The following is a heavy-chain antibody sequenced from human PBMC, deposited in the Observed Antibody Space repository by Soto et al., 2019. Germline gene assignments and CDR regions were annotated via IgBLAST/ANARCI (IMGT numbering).Heavy chain of an antibody. J-gene: IGHJ2*01. CDR3: ARNRRPHWYFAL. Sequence: QVQLVESGGGVVQPGRSLRLSCAASGFTFSSYGMHWVRQAPGKGLEWVAVIWYDGSNKYYADSVKGRFTISRDNSKNTLYLQMNSLRAEDTAVYYCARNRRPHWYFALWGRGTLVTVSS. CDR2: IWYDGSNK. V-gene: IGHV3-33*01. CDR1: GFTFSSYG.